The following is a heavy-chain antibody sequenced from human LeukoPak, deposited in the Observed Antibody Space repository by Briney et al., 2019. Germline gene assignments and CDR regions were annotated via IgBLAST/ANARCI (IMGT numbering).Heavy chain of an antibody. J-gene: IGHJ4*02. CDR1: GFTFSSYA. V-gene: IGHV3-30-3*01. CDR2: ISYDGSNK. Sequence: PGGSLRLSCAASGFTFSSYAMHWVRQAPGKGLEWMAVISYDGSNKYYADSVKGRFTISRDNSKNTLYLQMNSLRAEDTAVYYCARLPGRYFDWLWSDYWGQGTLVTVSS. D-gene: IGHD3-9*01. CDR3: ARLPGRYFDWLWSDY.